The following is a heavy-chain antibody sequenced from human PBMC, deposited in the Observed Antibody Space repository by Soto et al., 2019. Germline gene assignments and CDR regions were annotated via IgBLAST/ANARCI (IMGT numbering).Heavy chain of an antibody. V-gene: IGHV3-33*01. CDR3: ARDGRITMVRGVNGFDY. CDR1: GFTFSSYG. J-gene: IGHJ4*02. Sequence: QVQLVESGGGVVQPGRSLRLSCAASGFTFSSYGMHWVRQAPGKGLEWVAVIWYDGSNKYYADSVKGRFTISRDNSKNTLYLQMNSLRAEDTAGYYCARDGRITMVRGVNGFDYWGQGTLVTVSS. D-gene: IGHD3-10*01. CDR2: IWYDGSNK.